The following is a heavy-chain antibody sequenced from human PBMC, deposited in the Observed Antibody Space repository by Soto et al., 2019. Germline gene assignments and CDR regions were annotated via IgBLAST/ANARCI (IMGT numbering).Heavy chain of an antibody. CDR2: IIPILGIA. CDR1: GGTFSSYT. V-gene: IGHV1-69*04. Sequence: SVKVSCKASGGTFSSYTISWVRQAPGQGLEWMGRIIPILGIANYAQKFQGRVTITADKSTSTAYMELSSLRSEDTAVYYCARDPSSSGWSGPDYWGQGTLVTVSS. CDR3: ARDPSSSGWSGPDY. D-gene: IGHD6-19*01. J-gene: IGHJ4*02.